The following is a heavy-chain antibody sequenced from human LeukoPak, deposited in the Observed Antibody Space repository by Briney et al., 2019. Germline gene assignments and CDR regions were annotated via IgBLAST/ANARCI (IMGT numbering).Heavy chain of an antibody. Sequence: ASVKVSCKASGGTFSSYAISRVRQAPGQGLEWMGGIIPIFGTANYAQKFQGRVTITADESTSTAYMELSSLRSDDTAVYYCAIQIGYSSAQYMHVWAKGATVTVSS. CDR2: IIPIFGTA. CDR1: GGTFSSYA. J-gene: IGHJ6*03. CDR3: AIQIGYSSAQYMHV. D-gene: IGHD2-15*01. V-gene: IGHV1-69*13.